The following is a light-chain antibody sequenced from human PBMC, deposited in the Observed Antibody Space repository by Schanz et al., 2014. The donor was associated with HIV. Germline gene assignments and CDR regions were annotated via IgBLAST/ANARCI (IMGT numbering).Light chain of an antibody. CDR3: QQYNSYPYT. CDR1: QSVSTW. CDR2: EAS. V-gene: IGKV1-5*03. J-gene: IGKJ2*01. Sequence: DIQMTQPPSTLSASVGEKVIISCRASQSVSTWLAWYQQKPGKAPRLLIYEASTLESGVPSRFSGSGSGTEFTLTISSLQPDDFATYYCQQYNSYPYTFGQGTKLEIK.